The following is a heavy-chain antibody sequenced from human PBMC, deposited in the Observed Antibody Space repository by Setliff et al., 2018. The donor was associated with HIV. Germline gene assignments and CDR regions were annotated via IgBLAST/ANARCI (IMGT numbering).Heavy chain of an antibody. CDR2: ISSSGNFI. D-gene: IGHD3-3*01. V-gene: IGHV3-21*01. CDR1: GFIFSGYT. J-gene: IGHJ3*02. CDR3: AREQNHYNFWSGHNYDAFDI. Sequence: GGSLRLSCAASGFIFSGYTMVWVRQAPGKGLEWVSSISSSGNFIYYVDSVKGRFTVSRDNAKNSLYLQMNSLRAEDTALYYCAREQNHYNFWSGHNYDAFDIWGQGQWSPSPQ.